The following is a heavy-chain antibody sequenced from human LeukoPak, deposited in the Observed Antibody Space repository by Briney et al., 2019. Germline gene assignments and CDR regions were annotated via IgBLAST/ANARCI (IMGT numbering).Heavy chain of an antibody. Sequence: GGSLRLSCAAPGFTFSSYAMNWVRLAPRKGLEWVSAISGSGGSTYYADSVKGRFTISRDHSKNTLYLQMNSLRAADTAIYYCARRGGSGRSFDYWGQGTLVTVSS. CDR1: GFTFSSYA. J-gene: IGHJ4*02. CDR2: ISGSGGST. D-gene: IGHD3-10*01. CDR3: ARRGGSGRSFDY. V-gene: IGHV3-23*01.